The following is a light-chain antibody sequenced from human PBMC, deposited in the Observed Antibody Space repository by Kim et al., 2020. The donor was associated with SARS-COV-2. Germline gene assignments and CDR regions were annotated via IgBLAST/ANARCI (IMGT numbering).Light chain of an antibody. V-gene: IGLV2-14*04. CDR2: AVS. J-gene: IGLJ3*02. CDR1: SSDIGDYTY. CDR3: SSYTRSGTLYVV. Sequence: ITISCAGSSSDIGDYTYVSWYQQHPGKAPKLIISAVSDRPSGISNRFSGSKSGNTASLTISRLQAEDEADYYCSSYTRSGTLYVVFGGGTQLTVL.